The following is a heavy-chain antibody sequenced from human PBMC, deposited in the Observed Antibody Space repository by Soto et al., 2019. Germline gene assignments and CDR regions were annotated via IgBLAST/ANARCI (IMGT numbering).Heavy chain of an antibody. D-gene: IGHD2-21*01. CDR1: GFTFRDYY. CDR2: IKQDGTDK. Sequence: GGSLRLSCAASGFTFRDYYMSWVRQTPGKGLEWVANIKQDGTDKYYVDSVKGRFTISRDNAKNSLYLQMNSLRADDTAVYYCVAVYCGGAGCPNWIHSRGQGTLVIVSS. V-gene: IGHV3-7*01. J-gene: IGHJ4*02. CDR3: VAVYCGGAGCPNWIHS.